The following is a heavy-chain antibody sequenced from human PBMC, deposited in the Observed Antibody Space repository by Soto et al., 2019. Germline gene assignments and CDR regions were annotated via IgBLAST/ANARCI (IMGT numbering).Heavy chain of an antibody. CDR3: ARETGYSSSWIPFDI. V-gene: IGHV4-61*01. CDR2: IYYSGST. J-gene: IGHJ3*02. CDR1: GGSVSSGSYY. Sequence: QVQLQESGPGLVKPSETLSLTCTVSGGSVSSGSYYWSWIRQPPGKGLEWIGYIYYSGSTNYNPSLKSRVPISVDTSKNQCSLKLSSVTAADTAVYYCARETGYSSSWIPFDIWGQGTMVTVSS. D-gene: IGHD6-13*01.